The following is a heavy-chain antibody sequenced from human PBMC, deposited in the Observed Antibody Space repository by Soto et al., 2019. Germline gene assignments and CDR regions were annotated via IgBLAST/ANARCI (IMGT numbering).Heavy chain of an antibody. Sequence: QVQLVESGGGVVQPGRSLRLSCAASGFTFSSYAMHWVRQAPGKGLEWVAVISYDGSNKYYADSVKGRFTISRDNSQNSRYLQMNRLRAEDTAVYYCARVGSYYESSGYYGAFDIWGQGTMVTVSS. J-gene: IGHJ3*02. CDR1: GFTFSSYA. D-gene: IGHD3-22*01. CDR2: ISYDGSNK. CDR3: ARVGSYYESSGYYGAFDI. V-gene: IGHV3-30-3*01.